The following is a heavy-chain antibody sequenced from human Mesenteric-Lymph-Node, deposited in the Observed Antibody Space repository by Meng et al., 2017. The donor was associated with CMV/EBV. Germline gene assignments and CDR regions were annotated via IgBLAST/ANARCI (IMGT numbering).Heavy chain of an antibody. CDR3: TSPGPFDY. CDR2: IRSKADSYAT. Sequence: LSCAASGFTFSGSAIHWVRQASGKGLEWVGRIRSKADSYATAYAASVKGRFTISRDDSKNTAYLQMDSLKTEDTAVYYCTSPGPFDYWGQGTLVTVSS. J-gene: IGHJ4*02. CDR1: GFTFSGSA. V-gene: IGHV3-73*01.